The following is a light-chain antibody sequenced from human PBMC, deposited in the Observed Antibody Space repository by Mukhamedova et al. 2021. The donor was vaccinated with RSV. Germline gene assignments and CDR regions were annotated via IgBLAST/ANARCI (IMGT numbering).Light chain of an antibody. Sequence: WYQRRVHGIAPNLLTYKASDLVSGVPSRISGSGSGTEFTLTISSLQPDDFATYYCQQYNTYPLTFGGGTKVEIK. V-gene: IGKV1-5*03. CDR2: KAS. CDR3: QQYNTYPLT. J-gene: IGKJ4*01.